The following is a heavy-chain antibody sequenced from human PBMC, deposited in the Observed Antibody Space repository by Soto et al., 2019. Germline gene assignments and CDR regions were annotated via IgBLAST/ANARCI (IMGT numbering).Heavy chain of an antibody. J-gene: IGHJ5*02. CDR3: ARWWSGSRQGFDP. CDR1: GGSISSGDYY. CDR2: IYYSGST. V-gene: IGHV4-31*03. D-gene: IGHD3-3*01. Sequence: QVQLQESGPGLVKPSQTLSLTCTVSGGSISSGDYYWSWIRRHPGKGLEWIGYIYYSGSTYYNPSLKSRVTISVDTSKNQFPLKLSSVTAADTAVYYCARWWSGSRQGFDPWGQGTLVTVSS.